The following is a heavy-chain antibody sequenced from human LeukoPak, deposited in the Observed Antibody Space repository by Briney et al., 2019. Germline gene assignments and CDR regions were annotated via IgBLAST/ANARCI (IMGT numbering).Heavy chain of an antibody. J-gene: IGHJ4*02. CDR3: TRTKIGVVIHFDY. CDR1: GFTFGDYA. D-gene: IGHD3-3*01. CDR2: IRSKAYGGTT. Sequence: GGSLRLPCTASGFTFGDYAMSWVRQAPGKGLEWVGFIRSKAYGGTTEYAASVKGRFTISRDDSKSIAYLQMNSLKTEDTAVYYCTRTKIGVVIHFDYWGQGTLVTVSS. V-gene: IGHV3-49*04.